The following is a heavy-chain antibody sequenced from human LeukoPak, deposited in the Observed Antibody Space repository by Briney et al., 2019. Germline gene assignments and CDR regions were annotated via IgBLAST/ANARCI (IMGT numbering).Heavy chain of an antibody. J-gene: IGHJ4*02. CDR2: ISGSGGST. V-gene: IGHV3-23*01. CDR1: GFTFSSYA. D-gene: IGHD6-13*01. Sequence: GGSLRLSCAASGFTFSSYAMSWVRQAPGKGLEWVSAISGSGGSTYYADSVKGRFTISRDNSKNTLYLQMNSLTAEDTAVYYCARSKQYSSSWYTGGDWGQGTLVTVSS. CDR3: ARSKQYSSSWYTGGD.